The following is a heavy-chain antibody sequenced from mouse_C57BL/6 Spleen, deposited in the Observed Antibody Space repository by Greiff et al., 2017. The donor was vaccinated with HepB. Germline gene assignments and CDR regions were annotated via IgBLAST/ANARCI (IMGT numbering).Heavy chain of an antibody. CDR2: ITHSGET. J-gene: IGHJ1*03. D-gene: IGHD4-1*01. V-gene: IGHV12-3*01. CDR3: AGVLTGDWYFDV. Sequence: VKLVESGPGLVKPSQSLFLTCSITGFPITSGYYWIWIRQSPGKPLEWMGYITHSGETFYNPSLQSPISITRETSKNQFFLQLNSVTTEDTAMYYCAGVLTGDWYFDVWGTGTTVTVSS. CDR1: GFPITSGYY.